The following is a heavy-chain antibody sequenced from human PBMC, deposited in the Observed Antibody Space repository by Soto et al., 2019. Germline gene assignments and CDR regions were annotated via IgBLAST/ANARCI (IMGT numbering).Heavy chain of an antibody. V-gene: IGHV3-33*01. Sequence: QVQLVESGGGVVQPGRSLRLSCAASGFTFSSYGMHWVRQAPGKGLEWVAVIWYDGSNKYYAESVKGRFTISRDNSKNTLYLQMNSLRAEDTAVYYCARDRATTAPYYYYGMDVWGQGTPVTVSS. J-gene: IGHJ6*02. CDR2: IWYDGSNK. CDR1: GFTFSSYG. CDR3: ARDRATTAPYYYYGMDV. D-gene: IGHD4-17*01.